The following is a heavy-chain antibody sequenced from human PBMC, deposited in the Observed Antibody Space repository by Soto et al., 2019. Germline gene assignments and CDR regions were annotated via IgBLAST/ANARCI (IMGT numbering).Heavy chain of an antibody. CDR2: IKSKTDGGTT. CDR3: TPLSITILGVFFMDV. V-gene: IGHV3-15*07. CDR1: GFTFSNAW. J-gene: IGHJ6*02. D-gene: IGHD3-3*01. Sequence: GGSLRLSCAASGFTFSNAWMNWVRQAPGKGLEWVGRIKSKTDGGTTDYAAPVKGRFTISRDDSKNTLYLQMNSLKTEDTAVYYCTPLSITILGVFFMDVWGQGPTVTVSS.